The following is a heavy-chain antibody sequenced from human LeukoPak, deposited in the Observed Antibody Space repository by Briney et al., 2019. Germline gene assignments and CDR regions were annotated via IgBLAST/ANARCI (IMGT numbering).Heavy chain of an antibody. V-gene: IGHV6-1*01. CDR1: GDSVSSNSAA. CDR3: ARVDRGSYLMFYYVDY. J-gene: IGHJ4*02. CDR2: TYYRSKWYN. D-gene: IGHD1-26*01. Sequence: SQTLSLTCAISGDSVSSNSAAWNWIRQSPSRGLERLGSTYYRSKWYNDYAVSVKSRITINPDTSKNQFSLQLNSVTPEDTAVYYCARVDRGSYLMFYYVDYWGQGTLVTVSS.